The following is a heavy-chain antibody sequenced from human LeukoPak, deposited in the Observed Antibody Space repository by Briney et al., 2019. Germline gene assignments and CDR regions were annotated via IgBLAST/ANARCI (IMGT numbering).Heavy chain of an antibody. V-gene: IGHV1-18*01. CDR2: ISADNGNT. D-gene: IGHD2-8*01. Sequence: ASVKVSCKASGYTFDTYGISWVRQAPGQGLEWMGWISADNGNTNYAQKVQGRVTMTTDTATNTAYMELRSLRSDDTAVYYCARGTNPPYFDSWGQGTLVTVSS. J-gene: IGHJ4*02. CDR3: ARGTNPPYFDS. CDR1: GYTFDTYG.